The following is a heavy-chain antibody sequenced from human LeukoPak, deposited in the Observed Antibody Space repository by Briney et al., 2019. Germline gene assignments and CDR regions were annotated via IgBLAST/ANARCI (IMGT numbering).Heavy chain of an antibody. CDR1: GGSIITSSYY. D-gene: IGHD3-10*01. V-gene: IGHV4-39*01. CDR3: ARTRYYYNSRSYGAPYYFDY. J-gene: IGHJ4*02. Sequence: SETLSLTCSVSGGSIITSSYYWGWIRQPPGTGLEWIGSIYYSGSTYYNPSLKSRVTISVDTSKNQFSLKLSSVTAADTAVYYCARTRYYYNSRSYGAPYYFDYWGQGTLVTVSS. CDR2: IYYSGST.